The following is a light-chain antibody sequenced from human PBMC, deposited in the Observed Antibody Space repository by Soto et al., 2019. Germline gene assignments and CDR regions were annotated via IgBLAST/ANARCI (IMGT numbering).Light chain of an antibody. V-gene: IGKV3-20*01. CDR3: QQYGSSPMYT. J-gene: IGKJ2*01. CDR1: QSVSSNY. Sequence: EIVLTQSPGTLSLSPGERATLSCRASQSVSSNYLAWYQQKPGQAPRLLIYGASSRATGIPDRFSGSGSGTDFTLTISRLEPEDFAVYYCQQYGSSPMYTFGQRTKLEIK. CDR2: GAS.